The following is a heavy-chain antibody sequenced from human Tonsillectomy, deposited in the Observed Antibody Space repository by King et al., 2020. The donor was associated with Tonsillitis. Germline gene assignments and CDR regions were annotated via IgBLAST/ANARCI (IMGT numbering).Heavy chain of an antibody. CDR2: ISPYNGDT. Sequence: QLVQSGAEVKKPGASVKVSCKASGYTFTTYGISWVRQAPGQGLEWMGSISPYNGDTNYAQKFQGRVTMTTDTSTTTAYMELRSLRSDDTAVYSCAREARGSHGDYWGQGTLVTVSS. D-gene: IGHD1-26*01. CDR3: AREARGSHGDY. J-gene: IGHJ4*02. CDR1: GYTFTTYG. V-gene: IGHV1-18*01.